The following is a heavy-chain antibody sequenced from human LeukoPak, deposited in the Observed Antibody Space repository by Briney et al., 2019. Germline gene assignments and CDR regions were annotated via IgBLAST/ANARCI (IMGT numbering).Heavy chain of an antibody. J-gene: IGHJ2*01. CDR2: IYSSGNT. Sequence: SETLSLTCTVSGGSISSYSWSWIRQPAGKGLEWIGHIYSSGNTNYDPSLKSRVTMSLDTSKSQFSLKLSSVTAADTAVYYCARDPGGSRYFDLWGRGTLVTVYS. CDR1: GGSISSYS. CDR3: ARDPGGSRYFDL. D-gene: IGHD1-14*01. V-gene: IGHV4-4*07.